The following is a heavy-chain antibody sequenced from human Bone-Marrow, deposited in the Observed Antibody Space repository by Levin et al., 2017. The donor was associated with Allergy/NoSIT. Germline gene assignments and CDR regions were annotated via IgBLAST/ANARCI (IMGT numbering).Heavy chain of an antibody. D-gene: IGHD4-17*01. CDR3: ARGLSDYGDRLYYDYYYMDV. V-gene: IGHV3-33*01. J-gene: IGHJ6*03. CDR2: IWYDGSNK. Sequence: GESLKISCAASGFTFSSYGMHWVRQAPGKGLEWVAVIWYDGSNKYYADSVKGRFTISRDNSKNTLYLQMNSLRAEDTAVYYCARGLSDYGDRLYYDYYYMDVWGKGTTVTVSS. CDR1: GFTFSSYG.